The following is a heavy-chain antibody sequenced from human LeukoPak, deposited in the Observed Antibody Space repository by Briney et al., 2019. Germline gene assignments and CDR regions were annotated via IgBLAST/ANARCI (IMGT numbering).Heavy chain of an antibody. CDR2: IYYSGKT. J-gene: IGHJ4*02. V-gene: IGHV4-59*08. CDR1: GGSISSYY. Sequence: SETLSLTCTVSGGSISSYYWSWIRQPPGKGLEWIGYIYYSGKTDSNPSLKSRVTISVDTSKNQFSLKLSSVTAADTAVYYCARTYCSGGSCHFDYWGQGTLVTVSS. D-gene: IGHD2-15*01. CDR3: ARTYCSGGSCHFDY.